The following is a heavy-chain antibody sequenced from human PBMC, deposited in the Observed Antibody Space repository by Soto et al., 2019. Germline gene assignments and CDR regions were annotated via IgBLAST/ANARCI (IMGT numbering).Heavy chain of an antibody. J-gene: IGHJ6*02. CDR2: IYYSGST. D-gene: IGHD2-2*01. V-gene: IGHV4-31*03. CDR3: ARDPLQRVPAAQYGMDV. Sequence: PSETLSLTCTVSGGSISSGGYYWSWIRQHPGKGLEWIGYIYYSGSTYYNPSLKSRVTISVDTSKNQFSLKLSSVTAADTAVYYCARDPLQRVPAAQYGMDVWGQGTTVTVS. CDR1: GGSISSGGYY.